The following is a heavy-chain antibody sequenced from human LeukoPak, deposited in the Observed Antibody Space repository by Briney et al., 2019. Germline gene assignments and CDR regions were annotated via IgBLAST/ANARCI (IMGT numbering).Heavy chain of an antibody. Sequence: GASVKVSCKASGYTFSSYGISWVRQAPGQGLEWMGWIIPYNGHKSYLQRLQGRVTMTTDTSTGTAYMELTSLRSDDTAVYYCARVNLGYYDRGGYYSGWLDPWGQGTLVTVSS. V-gene: IGHV1-18*01. J-gene: IGHJ5*02. D-gene: IGHD3-22*01. CDR3: ARVNLGYYDRGGYYSGWLDP. CDR2: IIPYNGHK. CDR1: GYTFSSYG.